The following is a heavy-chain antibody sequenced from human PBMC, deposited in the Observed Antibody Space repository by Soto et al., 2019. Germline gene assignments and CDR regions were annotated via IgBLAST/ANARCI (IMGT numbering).Heavy chain of an antibody. Sequence: SETLSLTCTVSGGSISSSSYYWGWIRQPPGKGLEWIGSIYYSGSTYYNPSLKSRVTISVDTSKNQFSLKLSSVTAADTAVYYCARLLSSSHYYGSGSPHGFDYWGQGTLVTVSS. D-gene: IGHD3-10*01. J-gene: IGHJ4*02. CDR2: IYYSGST. CDR3: ARLLSSSHYYGSGSPHGFDY. V-gene: IGHV4-39*01. CDR1: GGSISSSSYY.